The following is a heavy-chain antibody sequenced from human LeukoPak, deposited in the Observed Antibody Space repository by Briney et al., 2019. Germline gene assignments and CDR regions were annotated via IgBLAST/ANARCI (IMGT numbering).Heavy chain of an antibody. J-gene: IGHJ5*02. CDR1: GYTFTSYA. V-gene: IGHV1-3*01. D-gene: IGHD6-13*01. CDR2: INAGNGNT. CDR3: ARVPGQLVSQFDP. Sequence: GASVKVSCKASGYTFTSYAMHWVRQAPGQRVEGLGWINAGNGNTKYSQKFQGRVTITRDTSASTAYMELSSLRSEDTAVYYCARVPGQLVSQFDPWGQGTLVTVSS.